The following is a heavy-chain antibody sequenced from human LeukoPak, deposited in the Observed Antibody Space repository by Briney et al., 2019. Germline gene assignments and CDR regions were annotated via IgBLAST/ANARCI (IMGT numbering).Heavy chain of an antibody. Sequence: GRSLRLSCAASGFTFSSYGMHWVRQAPGKGLEWVAVISYDGSNKYYADSVKGRFTISRDNSKNTLYLQMNSLRAEDTAVYYCAKEPYTSGSWFDPWGQGTLVTVSS. CDR1: GFTFSSYG. V-gene: IGHV3-30*18. CDR3: AKEPYTSGSWFDP. J-gene: IGHJ5*02. CDR2: ISYDGSNK. D-gene: IGHD3-10*01.